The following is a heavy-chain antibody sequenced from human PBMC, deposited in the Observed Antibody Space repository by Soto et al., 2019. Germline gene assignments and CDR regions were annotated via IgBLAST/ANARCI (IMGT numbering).Heavy chain of an antibody. V-gene: IGHV4-59*01. CDR2: VFYGGIT. J-gene: IGHJ4*02. CDR1: GGSISTYC. CDR3: ARESREYYFDY. Sequence: SETLSLTCTVSGGSISTYCWSWIRQPPGKGLEWIGYVFYGGITNYNPSLKSRVTISVDTSKNQFSLRLSSVTAADTAVYYCARESREYYFDYWGQGTLVTVSS.